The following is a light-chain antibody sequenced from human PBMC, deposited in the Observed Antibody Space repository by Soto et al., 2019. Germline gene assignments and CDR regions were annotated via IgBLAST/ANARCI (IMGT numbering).Light chain of an antibody. V-gene: IGKV3-15*01. CDR3: QQYNNWPFPSWT. CDR1: QSVSSN. CDR2: GAA. J-gene: IGKJ1*01. Sequence: EIVMTQSPATLSLSPGERATLSCRASQSVSSNLSSYQQKPGQAPPRLIYGAATRATGIPARFSGSGSGTEFTLTISSLQSEDFAVYYCQQYNNWPFPSWTFGQGTKVEIK.